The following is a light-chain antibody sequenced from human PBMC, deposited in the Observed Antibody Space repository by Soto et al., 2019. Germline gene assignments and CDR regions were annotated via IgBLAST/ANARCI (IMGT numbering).Light chain of an antibody. Sequence: QSALTQPASVSGSPGQSITMFCTGTSSDVGGYNYVSWYQQHPGKAPKLIIYEVSNRPSGISNRFSGSKPANTASLTISGLQAEDEAEYYCSSFTGSTTWIFGGGTKVTVL. CDR3: SSFTGSTTWI. CDR2: EVS. V-gene: IGLV2-14*01. J-gene: IGLJ2*01. CDR1: SSDVGGYNY.